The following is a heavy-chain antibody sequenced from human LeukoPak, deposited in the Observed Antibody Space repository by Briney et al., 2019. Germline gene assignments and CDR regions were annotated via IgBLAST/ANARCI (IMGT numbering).Heavy chain of an antibody. Sequence: QTGGSLRLSCAASRFTFRSYVMSWVRQAPGKGLEWVAVISYDGSNKYYADSVKGRFTISRDNSKNTLYLQMNSLRAEDTAVYYCAPGLSYFDYWGQGTLVTVSS. CDR3: APGLSYFDY. CDR1: RFTFRSYV. V-gene: IGHV3-30*03. CDR2: ISYDGSNK. J-gene: IGHJ4*02.